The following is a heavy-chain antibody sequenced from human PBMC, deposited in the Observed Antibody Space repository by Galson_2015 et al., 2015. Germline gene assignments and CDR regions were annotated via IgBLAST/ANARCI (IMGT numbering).Heavy chain of an antibody. V-gene: IGHV3-30-3*01. CDR3: ARVGLQRWVPYFFGF. J-gene: IGHJ4*02. CDR2: ISYDGSNT. Sequence: SLRLSCAASGFTFSSYDMHWIRQAPGKGLEWVSDISYDGSNTYYADSVKGRFTISRDNSKNTLYLQMNSLRAEDTAVYYCARVGLQRWVPYFFGFWGQGTLVPV. D-gene: IGHD5-18*01. CDR1: GFTFSSYD.